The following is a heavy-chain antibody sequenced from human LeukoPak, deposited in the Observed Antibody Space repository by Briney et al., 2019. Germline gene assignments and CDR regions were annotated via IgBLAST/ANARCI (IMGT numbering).Heavy chain of an antibody. J-gene: IGHJ4*02. V-gene: IGHV4-34*01. CDR1: GGSFSGYY. Sequence: NPSGTLSLTCAVYGGSFSGYYWSWIRQPPGKGLEWIGEINHSGSTNYNPSLKSRVTISVDTSKNQFSLKLSSVTAADTAVYYCARGNGSGSTFDYWGQGTLVTVSS. CDR3: ARGNGSGSTFDY. CDR2: INHSGST. D-gene: IGHD3-10*01.